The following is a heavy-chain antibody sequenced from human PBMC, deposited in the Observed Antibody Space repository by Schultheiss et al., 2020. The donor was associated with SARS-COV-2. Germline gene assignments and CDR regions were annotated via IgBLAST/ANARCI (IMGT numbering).Heavy chain of an antibody. J-gene: IGHJ4*02. Sequence: SETLSLTCTVSGGSISSGSYYWSWIRQPAGKGLEWIGRIYTSGSTNYNPSLKSRVTISVDTSKNQFSLKLSSVTAADTAVYYCARESDYDFWTYYFDYWGQGTLVTVSS. CDR3: ARESDYDFWTYYFDY. CDR1: GGSISSGSYY. CDR2: IYTSGST. D-gene: IGHD3-3*01. V-gene: IGHV4-61*02.